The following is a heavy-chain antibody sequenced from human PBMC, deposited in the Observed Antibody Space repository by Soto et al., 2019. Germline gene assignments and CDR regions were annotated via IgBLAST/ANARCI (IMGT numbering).Heavy chain of an antibody. V-gene: IGHV5-51*01. J-gene: IGHJ5*02. CDR3: ARLGISATVTRYNWFDP. Sequence: GESLKISCKGSGYSFTSYWIGWVRQMPGKGLEWMGIIYPGDSDTRYSPSFQGQVTISADKSISTAYLQWSSLKASDTAMYYCARLGISATVTRYNWFDPWGQGTLVTVSS. D-gene: IGHD4-17*01. CDR1: GYSFTSYW. CDR2: IYPGDSDT.